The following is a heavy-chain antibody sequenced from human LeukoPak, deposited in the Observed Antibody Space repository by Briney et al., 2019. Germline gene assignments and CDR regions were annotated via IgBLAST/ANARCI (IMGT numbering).Heavy chain of an antibody. J-gene: IGHJ6*03. Sequence: ASVKVSCKASGGTFSSYAISWVRQAPGQGLEWMGWISAYNGNTNYAQKLQGRVTMTTDTSTSTAYMELRSLRSDDTAVYYCARMVDYDILTGYYTPHYYYYYMDVWGKGTTVTTSS. CDR1: GGTFSSYA. CDR3: ARMVDYDILTGYYTPHYYYYYMDV. CDR2: ISAYNGNT. D-gene: IGHD3-9*01. V-gene: IGHV1-18*01.